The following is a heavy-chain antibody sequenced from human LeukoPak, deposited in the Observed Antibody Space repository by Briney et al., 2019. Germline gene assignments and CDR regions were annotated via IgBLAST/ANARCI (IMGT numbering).Heavy chain of an antibody. CDR2: ISYDGSNK. CDR1: GFTFSSYG. Sequence: GGSLRLSCAASGFTFSSYGMHWVRQAPGKGLEWVAVISYDGSNKYYADSVKGRFTISRDNSKNTLYLQMNSLRAEDTAVYYCAKLWLGDSSGYYYEYFDYWGQGTLVTVSS. V-gene: IGHV3-30*18. CDR3: AKLWLGDSSGYYYEYFDY. D-gene: IGHD3-22*01. J-gene: IGHJ4*02.